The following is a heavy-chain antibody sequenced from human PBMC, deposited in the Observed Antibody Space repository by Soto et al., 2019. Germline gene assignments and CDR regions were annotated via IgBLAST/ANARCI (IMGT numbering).Heavy chain of an antibody. Sequence: QLQLVESGGGVVQPGRSLRLSCAASGFIFSQYGMHWVRQTPDKGLEWVGLIGRDGSRHFYAESVKGRFTISRDNSKNTLYLQIDSLRVEGTALYLWGRDDDNPDNALAMWGQGTVVNVS. D-gene: IGHD3-22*01. CDR3: GRDDDNPDNALAM. CDR1: GFIFSQYG. CDR2: IGRDGSRH. J-gene: IGHJ3*01. V-gene: IGHV3-33*01.